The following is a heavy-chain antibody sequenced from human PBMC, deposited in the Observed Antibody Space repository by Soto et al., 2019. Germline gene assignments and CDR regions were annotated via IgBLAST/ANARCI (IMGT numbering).Heavy chain of an antibody. J-gene: IGHJ4*02. CDR1: GSTFPNYP. D-gene: IGHD2-2*01. CDR2: ISHDGVTK. CDR3: AKGRYCSSTSCYLNLDY. Sequence: GGSLRLSCTASGSTFPNYPMHWVRQAPDKGLEWVAVISHDGVTKNSADSVKGRFTISRDNSKNTLYLQMNSLRAEDTAVYYCAKGRYCSSTSCYLNLDYFGQGTLVTVSS. V-gene: IGHV3-30-3*01.